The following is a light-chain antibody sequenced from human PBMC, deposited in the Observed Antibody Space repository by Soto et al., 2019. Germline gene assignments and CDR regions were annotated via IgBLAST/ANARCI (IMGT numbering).Light chain of an antibody. Sequence: DIQMTQSPSTLSASVGDRVTITCRASQSISSWLAWYQQKPGKAPKLLIYKASSLESGVPSRFSGSGSGTEFTLTISSLHPDDFATYYCQQYNSYPITFGHGTRLEIK. CDR2: KAS. J-gene: IGKJ5*01. CDR3: QQYNSYPIT. V-gene: IGKV1-5*03. CDR1: QSISSW.